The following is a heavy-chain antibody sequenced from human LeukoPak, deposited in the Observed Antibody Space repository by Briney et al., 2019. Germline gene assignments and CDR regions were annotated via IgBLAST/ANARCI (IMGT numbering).Heavy chain of an antibody. Sequence: SVKVSCKASGGTFSSYAISWVRQAPGQGLEWMGGVIPIFGTANYAQKFQGRVTITTDESTSTAYMELSSLRSEDTAVYYCAIDVRIVGATSPHNWFDPWGQGTLVTVSS. J-gene: IGHJ5*02. CDR1: GGTFSSYA. CDR2: VIPIFGTA. D-gene: IGHD1-26*01. V-gene: IGHV1-69*05. CDR3: AIDVRIVGATSPHNWFDP.